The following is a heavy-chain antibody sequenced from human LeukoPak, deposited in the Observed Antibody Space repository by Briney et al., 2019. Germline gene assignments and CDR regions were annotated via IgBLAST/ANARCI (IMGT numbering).Heavy chain of an antibody. Sequence: GRSLRLSCAASGFTFSSYAMHWVRQAPGKGLEWVAVISYDGSNKYYADSVKGRFTISRDNSKNTLYLQMNSLRAEDTAVYYCAKIGGSYYDSSGYYPDYWGQGTLVTVSS. J-gene: IGHJ4*02. CDR3: AKIGGSYYDSSGYYPDY. D-gene: IGHD3-22*01. CDR2: ISYDGSNK. V-gene: IGHV3-30*04. CDR1: GFTFSSYA.